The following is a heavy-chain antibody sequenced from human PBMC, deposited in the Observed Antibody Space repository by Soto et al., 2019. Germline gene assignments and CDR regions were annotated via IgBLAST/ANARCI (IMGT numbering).Heavy chain of an antibody. V-gene: IGHV3-23*01. CDR3: AKNDLFHGSGSPIDY. J-gene: IGHJ4*02. D-gene: IGHD3-10*01. CDR1: GFTFSSYA. CDR2: ISGSGGST. Sequence: GGSLRLSCAASGFTFSSYAMSWVRQAPGKGLEWVSAISGSGGSTYYADSVKGRFTISRDNSKNTLYLQMNSLRAEDTAVYYCAKNDLFHGSGSPIDYWGQGTLVTVSS.